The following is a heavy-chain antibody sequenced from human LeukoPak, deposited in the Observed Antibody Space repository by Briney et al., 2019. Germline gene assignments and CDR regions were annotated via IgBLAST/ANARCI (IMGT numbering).Heavy chain of an antibody. J-gene: IGHJ5*02. Sequence: ASVKVSCKASGYTFTSYAMNWVRQAPGQGLEWMGWINTNTGNPTYAQGFTGRFVFSLDTSVSTAYLQISSLKAEDTAVYYCARAYSNYETNWFDPWGQGTLVTVSS. CDR3: ARAYSNYETNWFDP. V-gene: IGHV7-4-1*02. CDR2: INTNTGNP. D-gene: IGHD4-11*01. CDR1: GYTFTSYA.